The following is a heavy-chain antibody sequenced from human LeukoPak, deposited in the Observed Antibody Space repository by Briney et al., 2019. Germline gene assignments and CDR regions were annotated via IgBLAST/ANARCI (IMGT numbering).Heavy chain of an antibody. CDR2: IYYSGST. Sequence: QVQLQESGPGLVKPSQTLSLTCTVSGGSISSGDYYWSWIRQPPGKGLEWVGYIYYSGSTYYNPSLKSRVTISVGTSKNQFSLKLSSVTAADTAVYYCASTIFGVVDDAFDIWGQGTMVTVSS. CDR1: GGSISSGDYY. D-gene: IGHD3-3*01. J-gene: IGHJ3*02. V-gene: IGHV4-30-4*08. CDR3: ASTIFGVVDDAFDI.